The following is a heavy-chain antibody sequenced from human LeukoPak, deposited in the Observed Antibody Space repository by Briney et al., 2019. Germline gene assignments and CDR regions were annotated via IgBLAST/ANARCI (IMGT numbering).Heavy chain of an antibody. CDR2: ISSSGSTI. CDR1: GFTFSDYY. Sequence: GGSLRLSCAASGFTFSDYYMSWIRQAPGKGLEWVSYISSSGSTIYYADSVKGRFTISRDNAKNSLYLQMNSLRAEDTAVYYCARMYSSSSYYYYYMDVWGKGTTVTVSS. J-gene: IGHJ6*03. CDR3: ARMYSSSSYYYYYMDV. D-gene: IGHD6-6*01. V-gene: IGHV3-11*04.